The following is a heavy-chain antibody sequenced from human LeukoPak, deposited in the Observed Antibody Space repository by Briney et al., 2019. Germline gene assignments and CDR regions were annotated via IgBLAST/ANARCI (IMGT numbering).Heavy chain of an antibody. CDR3: AREVPKKYYFDY. J-gene: IGHJ4*02. Sequence: GGSLRLSCAASGFIFSDYKMHWVRQAPGKGLEWIAYISGSGATMYYADSVRGRFSVSRDNAKNSVFLQMNSLGAEDTAIYYCAREVPKKYYFDYWGQGNLITVSS. D-gene: IGHD2/OR15-2a*01. V-gene: IGHV3-48*03. CDR2: ISGSGATM. CDR1: GFIFSDYK.